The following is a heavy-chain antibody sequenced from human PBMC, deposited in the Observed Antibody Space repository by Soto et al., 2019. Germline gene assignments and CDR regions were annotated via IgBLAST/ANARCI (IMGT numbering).Heavy chain of an antibody. CDR1: AGSITTSY. CDR2: ISYRGST. V-gene: IGHV4-59*01. D-gene: IGHD3-22*01. Sequence: ETLSLTCTVSAGSITTSYWSWIRQPLGKALEWIGYISYRGSTNYNPSLKSRLTISIDTSKSQISLKLTSMTTADTAVYYCASSGIVGREVNTWFDPWGQGTLVTVSS. CDR3: ASSGIVGREVNTWFDP. J-gene: IGHJ5*02.